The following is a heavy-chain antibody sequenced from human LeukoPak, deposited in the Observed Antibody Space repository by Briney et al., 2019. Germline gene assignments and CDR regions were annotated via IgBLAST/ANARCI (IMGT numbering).Heavy chain of an antibody. Sequence: GASVKVSCKASGYTFTSYGISWVRQAPGQGLEWMGWISAYNGNTNYAQKLQGRVTMTTDTSTSTAYMELRSLRSDDTAVYYCARVTYSSGWYPQYYYYYGMDVWGQGTTVTVSS. V-gene: IGHV1-18*01. CDR1: GYTFTSYG. CDR3: ARVTYSSGWYPQYYYYYGMDV. D-gene: IGHD6-19*01. J-gene: IGHJ6*02. CDR2: ISAYNGNT.